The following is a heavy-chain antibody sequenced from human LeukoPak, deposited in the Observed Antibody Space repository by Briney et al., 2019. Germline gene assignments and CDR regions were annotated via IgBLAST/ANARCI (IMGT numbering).Heavy chain of an antibody. CDR3: AREGGKRSSGWYRESNWFDP. D-gene: IGHD6-19*01. CDR2: ISAYNGNT. J-gene: IGHJ5*02. V-gene: IGHV1-18*01. CDR1: GYTFTSYG. Sequence: ASVKVSCKASGYTFTSYGISWVRQAPGQGLEWMGWISAYNGNTNYAQKLQGRVTMTTDTSTSTAYMELRSLRSEDTAVYYCAREGGKRSSGWYRESNWFDPWGQGTLVTVSS.